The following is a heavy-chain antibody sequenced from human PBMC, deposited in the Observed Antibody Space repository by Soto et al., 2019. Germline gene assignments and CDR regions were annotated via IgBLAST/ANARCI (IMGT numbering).Heavy chain of an antibody. CDR3: ARHSLALRKNNWFGP. Sequence: SETLSLTCTVSGDSIISSDFYWGWVRQPPGKGLEWIGSIFYLGSSYYNPSLKSRVTMSVDTSKNQFSLRLRSVTAADTALYFCARHSLALRKNNWFGPWGQGIMVTFSS. CDR2: IFYLGSS. V-gene: IGHV4-39*01. J-gene: IGHJ5*02. D-gene: IGHD3-3*02. CDR1: GDSIISSDFY.